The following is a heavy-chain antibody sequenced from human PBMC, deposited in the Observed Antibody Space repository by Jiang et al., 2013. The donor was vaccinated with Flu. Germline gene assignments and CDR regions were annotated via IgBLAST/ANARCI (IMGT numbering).Heavy chain of an antibody. D-gene: IGHD1-26*01. V-gene: IGHV3-23*04. CDR2: ISGSGSST. CDR1: GFTFSNYG. CDR3: AKLGVTGSGHDAYDI. J-gene: IGHJ3*02. Sequence: VQLVESGGGLVQPGGPLRLSCAASGFTFSNYGMTWVRQAPGKGLEWVSGISGSGSSTYYGDSVKGRFTISRDNSQNTLYLQMNSLRAEDTAVYYCAKLGVTGSGHDAYDIWGQGDNGHRLF.